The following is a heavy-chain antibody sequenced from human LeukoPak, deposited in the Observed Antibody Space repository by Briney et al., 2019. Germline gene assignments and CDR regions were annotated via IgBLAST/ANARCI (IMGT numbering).Heavy chain of an antibody. Sequence: SETLSLTCTVSGGSLSRYYWSWIRQPPGKGLEWIGYIYYSGSTNYNPSLKSRLTISVDTSKNQFSLKLSSVTAADTAVYYCARCSYYYDSSEVDPWGQGTPVTVSS. CDR3: ARCSYYYDSSEVDP. J-gene: IGHJ5*02. D-gene: IGHD3-22*01. CDR2: IYYSGST. CDR1: GGSLSRYY. V-gene: IGHV4-59*08.